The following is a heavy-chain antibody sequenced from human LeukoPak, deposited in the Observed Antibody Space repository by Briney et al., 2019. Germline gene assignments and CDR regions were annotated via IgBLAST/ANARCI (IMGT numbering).Heavy chain of an antibody. Sequence: GGSLRLSCAASGFTFSSYWMSWVRQAPGKGLEWVANIKQDGSEKYYVDSVKGRFTISRDNAKNSLYLQMNSLRAEDTAVYYCARVAVTEYYYYYYMDVWGKGTTVTVSS. CDR3: ARVAVTEYYYYYYMDV. CDR1: GFTFSSYW. V-gene: IGHV3-7*03. J-gene: IGHJ6*03. D-gene: IGHD2-21*02. CDR2: IKQDGSEK.